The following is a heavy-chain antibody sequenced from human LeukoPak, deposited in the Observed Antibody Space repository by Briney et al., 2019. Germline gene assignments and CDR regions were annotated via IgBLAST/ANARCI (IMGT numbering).Heavy chain of an antibody. CDR1: NGSISSTKYY. CDR3: ARHEEDCSGGSCRRGSKPFGWLGSYYFDY. D-gene: IGHD2-15*01. Sequence: SETLSLTCTVSNGSISSTKYYWGWIRQSPGKGPEWIGSIYYNGNIHRNPSLKSRVTISVDTSKNQFSLRLNSVTAADTAVYYCARHEEDCSGGSCRRGSKPFGWLGSYYFDYWGQGTLVTVSS. J-gene: IGHJ4*02. V-gene: IGHV4-39*01. CDR2: IYYNGNI.